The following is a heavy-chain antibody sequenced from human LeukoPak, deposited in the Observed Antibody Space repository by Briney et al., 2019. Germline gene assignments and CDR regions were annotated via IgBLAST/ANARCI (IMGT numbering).Heavy chain of an antibody. CDR3: ARVRRGGYIQDAFDI. V-gene: IGHV1-69*08. CDR1: GGTFSGYT. J-gene: IGHJ3*02. Sequence: GASVKVSGKASGGTFSGYTVVWVRQAPGQGLEWMGTIIPLLGTENFAQKFQGRVIITADKSTSTANMELRSLRSEDTAVYYCARVRRGGYIQDAFDIWGQGTRVTVSS. D-gene: IGHD5-24*01. CDR2: IIPLLGTE.